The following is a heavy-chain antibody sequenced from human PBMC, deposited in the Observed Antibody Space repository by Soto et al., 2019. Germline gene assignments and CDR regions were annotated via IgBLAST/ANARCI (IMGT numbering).Heavy chain of an antibody. CDR1: GFALSSYS. CDR2: TFNYAGRL. D-gene: IGHD2-15*01. V-gene: IGHV3-21*01. Sequence: GGSLRLSCAVSGFALSSYSIAWVRQAPGKGLEWVSFTFNYAGRLYYADSVKGRFAISRDDAKNSVYLQMNSLRAEDTAVYYCSVEEGYCCGGCCFRSAFDLWGQGTVVTVSS. CDR3: SVEEGYCCGGCCFRSAFDL. J-gene: IGHJ3*01.